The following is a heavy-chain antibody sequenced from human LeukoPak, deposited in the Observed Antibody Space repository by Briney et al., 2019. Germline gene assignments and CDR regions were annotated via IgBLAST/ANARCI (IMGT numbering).Heavy chain of an antibody. Sequence: GGSLRLSCAASGFTFSSYDMHWVRQATGKGLEWVSGIGTAGDIYYPGSVKGRFTISRDNAKNSLYLQMNSLRAEDTAVYYCARELDLSNAFDIWGQGTMVTVSS. V-gene: IGHV3-13*01. J-gene: IGHJ3*02. D-gene: IGHD3/OR15-3a*01. CDR1: GFTFSSYD. CDR3: ARELDLSNAFDI. CDR2: IGTAGDI.